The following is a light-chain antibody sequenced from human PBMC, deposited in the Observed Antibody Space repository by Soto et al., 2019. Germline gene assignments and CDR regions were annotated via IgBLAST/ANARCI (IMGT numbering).Light chain of an antibody. CDR3: QQYGSSLTWT. CDR1: QTVRNNY. J-gene: IGKJ1*01. V-gene: IGKV3-20*01. CDR2: DAS. Sequence: EVVLTQSPGTLSLSPGERATLSCRASQTVRNNYLAWYQHKPGQAPRLLIYDASSRATGIPDRFSGGGSGTDFTLTINRLEPEDCAVYYCQQYGSSLTWTFGQGTKVDI.